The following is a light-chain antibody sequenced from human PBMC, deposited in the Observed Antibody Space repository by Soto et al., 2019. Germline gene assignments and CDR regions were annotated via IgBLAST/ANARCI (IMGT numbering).Light chain of an antibody. CDR3: QHYDTLFLT. J-gene: IGKJ1*01. CDR2: DAS. V-gene: IGKV1-5*01. CDR1: QSISGS. Sequence: DIQMTQSPSTLSASVGDRVTVTCRASQSISGSLAWFQQKPGKAPNLLMYDASSLNSGVSSRFIGSGSGTEFTLTISSLQPDDFATYYCQHYDTLFLTFGQGTKVEIK.